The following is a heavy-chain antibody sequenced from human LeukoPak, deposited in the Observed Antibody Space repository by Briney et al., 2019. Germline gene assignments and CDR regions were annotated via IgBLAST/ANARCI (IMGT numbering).Heavy chain of an antibody. D-gene: IGHD3-9*01. V-gene: IGHV4-61*01. J-gene: IGHJ4*02. CDR2: IYYSGST. Sequence: SETLSLTYTVSGGSVSSGSYYWSWIQQPPGKGLERIRNIYYSGSTNYNPSLKSRVTISVDTSKNQFSLKLSSVTAADTAVYYCAREQTSYYDILTGYRYFDYWGQGTLVTVSS. CDR1: GGSVSSGSYY. CDR3: AREQTSYYDILTGYRYFDY.